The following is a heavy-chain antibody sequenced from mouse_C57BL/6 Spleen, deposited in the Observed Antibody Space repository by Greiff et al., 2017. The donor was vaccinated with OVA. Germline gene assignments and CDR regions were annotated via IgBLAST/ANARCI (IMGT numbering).Heavy chain of an antibody. CDR3: ASGYDGYYGYFDY. CDR1: GFTFSDYG. CDR2: ISSGSSTI. D-gene: IGHD2-3*01. V-gene: IGHV5-17*01. Sequence: EVHLVESGGGLVKPGGSLKLSCAASGFTFSDYGMHWVRQAPEKGLEWVAYISSGSSTIYYADTVKGRFTIFRDNAKNTLFLQMTSLRSEDTAMYYCASGYDGYYGYFDYWGQGTTLTVSS. J-gene: IGHJ2*01.